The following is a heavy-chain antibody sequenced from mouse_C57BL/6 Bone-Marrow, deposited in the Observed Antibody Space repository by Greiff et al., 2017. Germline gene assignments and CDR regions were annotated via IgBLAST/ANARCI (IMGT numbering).Heavy chain of an antibody. V-gene: IGHV5-6*02. CDR3: ARRGDYDGLLYAMDY. D-gene: IGHD2-4*01. J-gene: IGHJ4*01. CDR1: GFTFSSYG. CDR2: ISSGGSYT. Sequence: DVKLQESGGDLVKPGGSLKLSCAASGFTFSSYGMSWVRQTPDKRLEWVATISSGGSYTYYPDSVKGRFTISRDNAKNTLYLQMSSLKSEDTAMYYWARRGDYDGLLYAMDYWGQGTSVTVSS.